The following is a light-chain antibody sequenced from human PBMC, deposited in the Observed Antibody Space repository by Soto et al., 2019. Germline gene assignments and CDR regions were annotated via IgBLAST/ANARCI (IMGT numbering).Light chain of an antibody. Sequence: QSALTQPPSVSGSPGQSVTISCTGTSSDVGSYNRVSWYQQPPGTAPKVMIYDVSNRPSGVPDRFSGSKSGNTASLTISGLHAEDAADYYCSSSTSSNPYVFGTGTKLTVL. CDR3: SSSTSSNPYV. V-gene: IGLV2-18*02. CDR2: DVS. J-gene: IGLJ1*01. CDR1: SSDVGSYNR.